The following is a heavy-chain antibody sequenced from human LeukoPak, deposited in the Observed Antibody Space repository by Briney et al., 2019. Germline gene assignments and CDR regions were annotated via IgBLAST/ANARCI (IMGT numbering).Heavy chain of an antibody. CDR3: AKVGNYGDYYFDY. D-gene: IGHD4-17*01. Sequence: PGGSLRLSCEASGFTFSNSAMSWVRQAPGKGLEWVSAISGSGGSTYYADSVKGRFTISRDNSKNTLYLQMNSLRAEDTAVYYCAKVGNYGDYYFDYWGQGTLVTVSS. CDR2: ISGSGGST. J-gene: IGHJ4*02. V-gene: IGHV3-23*01. CDR1: GFTFSNSA.